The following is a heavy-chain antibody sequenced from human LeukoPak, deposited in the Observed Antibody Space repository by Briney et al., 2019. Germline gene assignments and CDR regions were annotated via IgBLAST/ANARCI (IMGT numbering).Heavy chain of an antibody. J-gene: IGHJ4*02. CDR2: IKSRTDGGTT. Sequence: GGSLRLSCAASGFTFSNAWMNWVRQAPGKGLEWVGRIKSRTDGGTTDYAAPVKGRFTISRDDSKNTLYLQMNSLKTKDTAVYYCTAPYSDWYRVDYWGQGTLVTVSS. CDR3: TAPYSDWYRVDY. V-gene: IGHV3-15*01. CDR1: GFTFSNAW. D-gene: IGHD3-9*01.